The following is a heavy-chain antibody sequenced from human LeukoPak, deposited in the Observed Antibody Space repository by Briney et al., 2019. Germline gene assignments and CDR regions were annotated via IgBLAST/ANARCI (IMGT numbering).Heavy chain of an antibody. Sequence: ASVKVSCKASGGTFSSYAMSWVRQAPGQGLEWMGGIIPIFGTANYAQKFQGRVTITTDESTSTAYMELSSLRSEDTAVYYCASRSRDGYNFDYWGQGTLVTVSS. J-gene: IGHJ4*02. CDR1: GGTFSSYA. V-gene: IGHV1-69*05. D-gene: IGHD5-24*01. CDR2: IIPIFGTA. CDR3: ASRSRDGYNFDY.